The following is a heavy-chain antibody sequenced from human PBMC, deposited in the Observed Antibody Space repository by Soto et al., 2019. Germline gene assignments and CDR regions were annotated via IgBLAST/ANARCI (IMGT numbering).Heavy chain of an antibody. J-gene: IGHJ4*02. Sequence: QVQLVESGGGVVQPGRSLRLSCAASGFTFSSYGMHWVRQAPGKGLEWVAVISYDGSNKYYADSVKGRFTISRDNSKNTLYLQMNSLRAEDTAVYYCAKDLTIFGVVNGGIDYWGQGTLVTVSS. D-gene: IGHD3-3*01. CDR3: AKDLTIFGVVNGGIDY. V-gene: IGHV3-30*18. CDR1: GFTFSSYG. CDR2: ISYDGSNK.